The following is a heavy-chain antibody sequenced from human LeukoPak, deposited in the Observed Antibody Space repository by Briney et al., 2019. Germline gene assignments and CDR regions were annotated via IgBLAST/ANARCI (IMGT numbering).Heavy chain of an antibody. V-gene: IGHV4-30-4*08. CDR1: GGSISSGDYY. D-gene: IGHD2-2*01. Sequence: SQTLSLTCTVSGGSISSGDYYWSWIRQPPGKGLEWIGYIYYSGSTYYNPSLKSRLTISVDTSKNQFSLKLSSVTAADTAVYYCARLLRYCSSNSCQDYWGQGTLVTVSS. CDR3: ARLLRYCSSNSCQDY. CDR2: IYYSGST. J-gene: IGHJ4*02.